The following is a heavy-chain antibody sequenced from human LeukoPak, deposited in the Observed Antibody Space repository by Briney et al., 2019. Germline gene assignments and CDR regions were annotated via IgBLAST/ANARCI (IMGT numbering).Heavy chain of an antibody. CDR1: GFTFSSYG. Sequence: GGSLRLSCAASGFTFSSYGMHWVRQAPGKGLEWVGFIRSVAYRGTTEYAASVKGRFTISRDDSKGVVHLQMNALKSEDTAVYYCSRGPIQLWVHNGMDVWGQGTTVTVSS. J-gene: IGHJ6*02. D-gene: IGHD5-18*01. CDR3: SRGPIQLWVHNGMDV. V-gene: IGHV3-49*04. CDR2: IRSVAYRGTT.